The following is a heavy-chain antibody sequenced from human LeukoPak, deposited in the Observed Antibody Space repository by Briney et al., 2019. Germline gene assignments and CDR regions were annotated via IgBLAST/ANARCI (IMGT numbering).Heavy chain of an antibody. CDR3: VPLNWNPPGDFDR. J-gene: IGHJ4*02. CDR1: GFTFSNYA. D-gene: IGHD1-20*01. Sequence: GGSLRLSCAAAGFTFSNYAMTWVRQAPGKGLEWVANIKDDGSDKYYVDSVKGRFSISKDNAKNSLYLQMNSLRVEDTAVYYCVPLNWNPPGDFDRWGQGTLVTASS. CDR2: IKDDGSDK. V-gene: IGHV3-7*01.